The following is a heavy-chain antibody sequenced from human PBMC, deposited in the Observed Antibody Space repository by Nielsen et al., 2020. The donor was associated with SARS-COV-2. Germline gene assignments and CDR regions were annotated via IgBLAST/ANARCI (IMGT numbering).Heavy chain of an antibody. CDR2: ISWNSGSI. Sequence: GGSLRLSCAASGFTFDDYAMHWVRQAPGKGLEWVSGISWNSGSIGYADSVKGRFTISRDNAKNSLYLQMNSLRAEDTAVYYCSSSGWFDPWGQGTLVTVSS. CDR1: GFTFDDYA. CDR3: SSSGWFDP. J-gene: IGHJ5*02. V-gene: IGHV3-9*01.